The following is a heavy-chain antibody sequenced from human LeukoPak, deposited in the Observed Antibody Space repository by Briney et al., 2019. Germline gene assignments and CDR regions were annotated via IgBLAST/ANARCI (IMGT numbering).Heavy chain of an antibody. J-gene: IGHJ6*03. V-gene: IGHV4-39*07. CDR2: IFYSGST. D-gene: IGHD3-10*01. CDR1: GGSISSTRHY. Sequence: SETLSLTCTVSGGSISSTRHYWGWIRQPPGKGLEWIGSIFYSGSTNYNPSLKSRVTISQGTSNNQFSLKLSSVTAADTAVYYCARAHGSGAYYYMDVWGKGTTVTISS. CDR3: ARAHGSGAYYYMDV.